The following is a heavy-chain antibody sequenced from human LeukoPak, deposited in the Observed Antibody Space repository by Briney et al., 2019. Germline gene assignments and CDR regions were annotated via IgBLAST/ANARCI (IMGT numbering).Heavy chain of an antibody. J-gene: IGHJ6*02. CDR3: ARPTGGDCPPVCYGMDV. CDR1: GYTFTSYD. Sequence: ASVKVSCKASGYTFTSYDINWVRQATGHGLEWMGWMIPNSGNTGYAQKFQGRVTMTRNTSISTAYMELSSLRSEDTAVYYCARPTGGDCPPVCYGMDVWGQGTTVTVSS. CDR2: MIPNSGNT. V-gene: IGHV1-8*01. D-gene: IGHD2-21*02.